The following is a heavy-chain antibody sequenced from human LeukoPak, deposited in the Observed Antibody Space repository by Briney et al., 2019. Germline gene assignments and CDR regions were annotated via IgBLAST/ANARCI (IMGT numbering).Heavy chain of an antibody. J-gene: IGHJ4*02. CDR2: IYYIGST. CDR3: ARRTGYYDGFDY. D-gene: IGHD3/OR15-3a*01. Sequence: PSENLSLTCTVSDGSIGSYYWSWIRQPPGKGREWIGYIYYIGSTNYNTSLRTRITISVDTSKNQFSLKLSSVTAAATAVYYCARRTGYYDGFDYWGQGTLVTVSS. V-gene: IGHV4-59*01. CDR1: DGSIGSYY.